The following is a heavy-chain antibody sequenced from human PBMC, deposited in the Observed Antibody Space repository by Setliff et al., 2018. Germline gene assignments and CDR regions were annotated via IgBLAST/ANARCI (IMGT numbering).Heavy chain of an antibody. CDR2: MKQDGSEI. V-gene: IGHV3-7*03. J-gene: IGHJ3*02. CDR1: GFSFNRHW. CDR3: ARDQVVARVHGFDI. D-gene: IGHD2-15*01. Sequence: PGGSLRLSCEASGFSFNRHWMTWVRQAPGKGLEWVANMKQDGSEIYYVDSVKGRFTISRDNGKSTLYLQMNSLRADDTAVYYCARDQVVARVHGFDIWGRGTKVTVS.